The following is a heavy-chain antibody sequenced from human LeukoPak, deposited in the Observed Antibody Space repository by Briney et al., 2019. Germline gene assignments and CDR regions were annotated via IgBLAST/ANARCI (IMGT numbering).Heavy chain of an antibody. CDR1: GFTFSSYA. CDR3: AKVRNWGGDHPVVYYFDY. D-gene: IGHD7-27*01. V-gene: IGHV3-23*01. CDR2: ISGSGGST. J-gene: IGHJ4*02. Sequence: GGSLRLSSAASGFTFSSYAMSWVRQAPGKGLEWVSAISGSGGSTYYADSVKGRFTISRDNSKNTLYLQMNSLRAEDTAVYYCAKVRNWGGDHPVVYYFDYWAREPWSPSPQ.